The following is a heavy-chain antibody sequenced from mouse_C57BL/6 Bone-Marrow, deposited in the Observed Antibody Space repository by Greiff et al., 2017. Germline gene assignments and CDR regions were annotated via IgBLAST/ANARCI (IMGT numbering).Heavy chain of an antibody. J-gene: IGHJ3*01. CDR1: GFTFSSYA. V-gene: IGHV5-4*03. CDR3: ARGLRPFAY. CDR2: ISDGGSYT. Sequence: EVKLMESGGGLVKPGGSLKLSCAASGFTFSSYAMSWVRQTPEKRLGWVATISDGGSYTYYPDNGKGRFTISRDNAKNNLYLQMSHLKSEDTAMYYCARGLRPFAYWGQGTLVTVSA. D-gene: IGHD2-4*01.